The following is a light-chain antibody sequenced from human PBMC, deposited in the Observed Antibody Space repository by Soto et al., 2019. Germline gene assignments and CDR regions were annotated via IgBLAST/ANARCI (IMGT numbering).Light chain of an antibody. Sequence: EIVLTQSPGSLSLSPGERATLSCRASQSISSNFLAWYQRRPGQAPRLLIYDTSSSATGIPDRFSGSGSGTDFTLTISRLKPEDSAVYYCQQYGYSSPWTFGQGTKVEI. CDR2: DTS. J-gene: IGKJ1*01. CDR3: QQYGYSSPWT. CDR1: QSISSNF. V-gene: IGKV3-20*01.